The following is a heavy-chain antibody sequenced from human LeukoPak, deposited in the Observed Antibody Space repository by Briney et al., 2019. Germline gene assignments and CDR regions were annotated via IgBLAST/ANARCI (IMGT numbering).Heavy chain of an antibody. V-gene: IGHV3-23*01. J-gene: IGHJ4*02. Sequence: QTGGSLRLSCAASGFTFSSYAMSWVRQAPGKGLEWVSAISGSGGSTYYADSVKGRFTISRDNSKNTLYLQMNSLRAEDTAVYYCANYYYDSGGYPNYFDYWGQGTLVTVSS. D-gene: IGHD3-22*01. CDR3: ANYYYDSGGYPNYFDY. CDR1: GFTFSSYA. CDR2: ISGSGGST.